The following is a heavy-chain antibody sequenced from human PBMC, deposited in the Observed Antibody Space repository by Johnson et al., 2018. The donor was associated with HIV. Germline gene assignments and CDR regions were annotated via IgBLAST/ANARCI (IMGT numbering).Heavy chain of an antibody. D-gene: IGHD1-26*01. Sequence: VQLVESVGGSVQPGGSLRLSCAASGFIFSNAWMSWVRQAPGKGLEWVSVIHSGDKTYYADSVKGRFTISRDNSENTVYLKMNSLRAEDTAVYYCAKGLSLSGSYSYDAFDIWGQGTMVTISS. J-gene: IGHJ3*02. CDR2: IHSGDKT. CDR3: AKGLSLSGSYSYDAFDI. CDR1: GFIFSNAW. V-gene: IGHV3-66*01.